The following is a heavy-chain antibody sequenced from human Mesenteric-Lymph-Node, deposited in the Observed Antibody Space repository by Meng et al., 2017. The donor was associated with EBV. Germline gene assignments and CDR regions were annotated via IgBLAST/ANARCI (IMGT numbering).Heavy chain of an antibody. V-gene: IGHV5-51*01. J-gene: IGHJ4*02. CDR3: ARHGTCTGGVCHFDY. CDR1: GYSFTSYW. D-gene: IGHD2-8*02. Sequence: GAEVKKPGESLKISCKGSGYSFTSYWIGWVRQMPGKGLEWMGIIYPGDSDTRYSPSFQGQVTISADKSTSTAYMQWSSLKASDTAMYYCARHGTCTGGVCHFDYWGQGTLVTVSS. CDR2: IYPGDSDT.